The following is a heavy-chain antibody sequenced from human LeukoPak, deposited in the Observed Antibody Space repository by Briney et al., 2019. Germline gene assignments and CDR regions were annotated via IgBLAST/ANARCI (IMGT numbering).Heavy chain of an antibody. CDR2: ISGSAGST. Sequence: GGTLRLSCAASGITFSSYGMSWVRQAPGKGLEWVSAISGSAGSTYYADSVKGRFTISRDNSKNTLFLQMNSLRAEDTAVYYCASKLAWGQGILVTVSS. CDR3: ASKLA. J-gene: IGHJ5*02. CDR1: GITFSSYG. V-gene: IGHV3-23*01. D-gene: IGHD4-23*01.